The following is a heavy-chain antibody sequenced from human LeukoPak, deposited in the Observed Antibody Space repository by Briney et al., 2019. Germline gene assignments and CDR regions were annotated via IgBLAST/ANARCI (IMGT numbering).Heavy chain of an antibody. CDR1: GGSFSGYY. V-gene: IGHV4-34*01. J-gene: IGHJ5*02. Sequence: PSETLSLTCAVYGGSFSGYYWSWIRQPPGKGLEWIGEINHSGSTNYNPSLKSRVTIPVDTSKNQSSLKLSSVTAADTAVYYCARTVWYYDSSGYHGGWFDPWGQGTLVTVSS. CDR3: ARTVWYYDSSGYHGGWFDP. D-gene: IGHD3-22*01. CDR2: INHSGST.